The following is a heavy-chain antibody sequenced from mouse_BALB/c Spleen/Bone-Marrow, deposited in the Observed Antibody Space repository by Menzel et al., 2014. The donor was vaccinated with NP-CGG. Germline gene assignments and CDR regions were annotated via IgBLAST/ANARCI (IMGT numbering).Heavy chain of an antibody. CDR3: SRQGWLLGMDY. CDR2: INPDSNTI. D-gene: IGHD2-3*01. CDR1: GFDFSRYW. Sequence: EVKLLESGGGLVQPGGSLKLSCAASGFDFSRYWMSWVRQAPGKGLEWIVEINPDSNTINYTPSLKDKFIISRDNAKNTLYLQMSKVRSEDTALYYCSRQGWLLGMDYWGQGTSVTVSS. V-gene: IGHV4-1*02. J-gene: IGHJ4*01.